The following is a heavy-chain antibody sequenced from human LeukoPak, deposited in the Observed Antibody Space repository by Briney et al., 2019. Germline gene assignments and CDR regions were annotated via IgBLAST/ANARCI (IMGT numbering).Heavy chain of an antibody. J-gene: IGHJ4*02. V-gene: IGHV3-48*03. CDR2: ISSSGSPI. CDR1: GVTFSSYE. CDR3: ARDSPYTSGWYDGDFDY. Sequence: GGSLRLSCVTSGVTFSSYEMNCVRQAPGKGREWGSYISSSGSPIYYADSVKGRFTISRDNATNSLFPHMNRLRAEETAVYYCARDSPYTSGWYDGDFDYWGQGTLVTVSS. D-gene: IGHD6-19*01.